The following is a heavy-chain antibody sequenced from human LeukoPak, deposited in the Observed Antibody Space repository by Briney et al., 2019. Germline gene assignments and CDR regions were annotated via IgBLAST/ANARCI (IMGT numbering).Heavy chain of an antibody. CDR1: GYTFTSCD. V-gene: IGHV1-8*03. J-gene: IGHJ5*02. D-gene: IGHD2-15*01. CDR3: ARGQYCSGGSCSSPRFDP. CDR2: MNPNSGNT. Sequence: ASVKVSCKASGYTFTSCDINWVRQATGQGLEWMGWMNPNSGNTGYAQKFQGRVTITRNTSISTAYMELSSLRSEDTAVYYCARGQYCSGGSCSSPRFDPWGQGTLVTVSS.